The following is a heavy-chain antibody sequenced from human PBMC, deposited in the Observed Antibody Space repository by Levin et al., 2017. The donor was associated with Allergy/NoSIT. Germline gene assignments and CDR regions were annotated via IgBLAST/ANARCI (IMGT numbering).Heavy chain of an antibody. J-gene: IGHJ5*02. CDR3: ARRASIAVAGTGFYNWFDP. CDR2: IYPGDSDT. V-gene: IGHV5-51*01. Sequence: GESLKISCKGSGYSFTSYWIGWVRQMPGKGLEWMGIIYPGDSDTRYSPSFQGQVTISADKSISTAYLQWSSLKASDTAMYYCARRASIAVAGTGFYNWFDPWGQGTLVTVSS. CDR1: GYSFTSYW. D-gene: IGHD6-19*01.